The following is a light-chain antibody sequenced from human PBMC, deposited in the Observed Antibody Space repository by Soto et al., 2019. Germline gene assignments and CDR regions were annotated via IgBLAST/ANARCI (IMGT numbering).Light chain of an antibody. Sequence: EIVLTPSPATLSLSPVERATLSCRASQSVDNYLAWYQQKPGQAPRLLIYGASSRATGIPDRFSGSGSGTDFTLTISRLEPEDFAVYYCRQYGYSPKTFGQGTKVDIK. CDR2: GAS. V-gene: IGKV3-20*01. CDR1: QSVDNY. CDR3: RQYGYSPKT. J-gene: IGKJ1*01.